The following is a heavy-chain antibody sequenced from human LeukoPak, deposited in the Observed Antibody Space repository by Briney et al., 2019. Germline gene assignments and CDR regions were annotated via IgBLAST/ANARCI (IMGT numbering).Heavy chain of an antibody. D-gene: IGHD3-10*01. CDR1: GYTFTIND. V-gene: IGHV1-8*01. CDR2: MNPNCGNR. CDR3: ARGLYTMIRGVIIY. J-gene: IGHJ4*02. Sequence: ASVKVSCKASGYTFTINDINWVRQATGQGLEWMGWMNPNCGNRGNAYKFPVRVPMTRNTSISTAYMELSSLRSEDTAVYYCARGLYTMIRGVIIYWGQGTLVTVSS.